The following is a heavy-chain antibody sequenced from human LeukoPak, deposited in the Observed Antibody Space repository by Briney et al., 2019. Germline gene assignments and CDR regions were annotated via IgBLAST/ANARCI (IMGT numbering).Heavy chain of an antibody. D-gene: IGHD3-22*01. Sequence: KPSETLSLTCTVSGDSISSHYWNWIQQPPGKGLEWIGYIYYSGSTNYNPSLKSRVTISVDTSKNQFSLKLSSVTAADTALYYCAREKMQGSSGYYSHFDYWGQGTLVTVSS. CDR1: GDSISSHY. J-gene: IGHJ4*02. CDR2: IYYSGST. CDR3: AREKMQGSSGYYSHFDY. V-gene: IGHV4-59*11.